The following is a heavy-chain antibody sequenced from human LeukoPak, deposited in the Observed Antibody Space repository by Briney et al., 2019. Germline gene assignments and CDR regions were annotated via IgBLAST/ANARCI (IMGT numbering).Heavy chain of an antibody. CDR1: GGSISSSSYY. V-gene: IGHV4-39*07. CDR3: ARGGRGIAAPGYYFDY. Sequence: SETLSLTCTVSGGSISSSSYYWGWIRQPPGKGLEWIGSIYYSGSTYYNPSLKSRVTISVDTSKNQFSLKLSSVTAADTAVYYCARGGRGIAAPGYYFDYWGQGTLVTVSS. J-gene: IGHJ4*02. CDR2: IYYSGST. D-gene: IGHD6-13*01.